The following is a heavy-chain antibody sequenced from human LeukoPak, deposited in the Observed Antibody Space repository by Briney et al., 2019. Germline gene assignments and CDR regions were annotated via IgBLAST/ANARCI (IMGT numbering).Heavy chain of an antibody. CDR3: ASQPAYSVYAFDI. D-gene: IGHD2-21*01. V-gene: IGHV4-39*01. J-gene: IGHJ3*02. CDR2: IYYSGST. Sequence: NPSETLSLTCTVSGGSISSSSYYWGWIRQPPGKGLEWIGSIYYSGSTYYNPSLKSRVTISVDTSKNQFSLKLSSVTAADTAVYYCASQPAYSVYAFDIWGQGTMVTVSS. CDR1: GGSISSSSYY.